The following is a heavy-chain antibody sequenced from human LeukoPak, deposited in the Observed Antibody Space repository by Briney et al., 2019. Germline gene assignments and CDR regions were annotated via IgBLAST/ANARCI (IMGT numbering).Heavy chain of an antibody. J-gene: IGHJ6*03. CDR1: GGSISSYY. CDR3: ARHGYCSGGSCYSGFLRGYYYYYMDV. CDR2: IYTSGST. Sequence: SETLSLTCTVSGGSISSYYWSWIRQPPGKRLEWIGYIYTSGSTNYNPSLKSRVTISVDTSKNQFSLKLSSVTAADTAVYYCARHGYCSGGSCYSGFLRGYYYYYMDVWGKGTTVTVSS. V-gene: IGHV4-4*09. D-gene: IGHD2-15*01.